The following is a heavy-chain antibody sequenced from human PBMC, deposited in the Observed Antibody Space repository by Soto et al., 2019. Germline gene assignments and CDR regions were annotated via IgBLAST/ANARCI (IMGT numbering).Heavy chain of an antibody. CDR3: TRVYSSNWRADKYYGMDV. Sequence: PGGSLRLSCTASGFTFGDFVMSWFRQAPGKGLEWVGFIGSRVYGGTTEYAASVKGRFTISRDDSKSIAYLQMNSLKTEDTGVYYCTRVYSSNWRADKYYGMDVWGQGTTVTVSS. D-gene: IGHD6-13*01. J-gene: IGHJ6*02. V-gene: IGHV3-49*03. CDR1: GFTFGDFV. CDR2: IGSRVYGGTT.